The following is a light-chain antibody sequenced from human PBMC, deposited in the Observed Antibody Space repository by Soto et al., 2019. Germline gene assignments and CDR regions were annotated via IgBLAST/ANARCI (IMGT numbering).Light chain of an antibody. CDR3: QQYDDWLRLT. Sequence: EIVMTQSPATLSLSTGERATLSCRSSQSVNIYLAWYQQKPGQAPRLLIFGASYRATGIPARFSGSGSGTEFNLTISSLQSEDFAVYFCQQYDDWLRLTFGGGTKVDI. CDR1: QSVNIY. CDR2: GAS. V-gene: IGKV3D-15*01. J-gene: IGKJ4*01.